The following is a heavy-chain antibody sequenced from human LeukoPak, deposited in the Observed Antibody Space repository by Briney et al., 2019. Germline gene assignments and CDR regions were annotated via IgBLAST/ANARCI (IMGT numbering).Heavy chain of an antibody. J-gene: IGHJ2*01. CDR1: GGTFSSYA. V-gene: IGHV1-69*06. CDR3: ARGDSGYDLGYWYFDP. Sequence: ASVKVSCKASGGTFSSYAISWVRQAPGQGLEWMGGIIPIFGTANYAQKFQGRVTITADKSTSTAYMELSSLRSEDTAVYYCARGDSGYDLGYWYFDPWGRGTLVTVSS. CDR2: IIPIFGTA. D-gene: IGHD5-12*01.